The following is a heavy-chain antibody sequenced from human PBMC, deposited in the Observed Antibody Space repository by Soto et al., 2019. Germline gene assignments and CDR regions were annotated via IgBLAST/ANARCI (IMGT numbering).Heavy chain of an antibody. J-gene: IGHJ2*01. CDR3: AKRTTGWYFDL. CDR2: ISGSGGST. V-gene: IGHV3-23*01. CDR1: GFTFTSYA. Sequence: EVQLLESGGGLVQPGGSLRLSGEASGFTFTSYAMNWVRQAPGKGLEWVSVISGSGGSTYYADSVKGRFTISRDNSKNTLYLQMNSLRAEDTAVYYCAKRTTGWYFDLWGRGTLVTVSS.